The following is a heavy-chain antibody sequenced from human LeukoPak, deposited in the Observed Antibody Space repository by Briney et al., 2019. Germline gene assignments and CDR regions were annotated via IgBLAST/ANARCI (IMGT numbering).Heavy chain of an antibody. CDR2: IKSKTDGGTT. V-gene: IGHV3-15*01. Sequence: GGTLRLSCAASGFTFSNAWMSWVRQAPGKGLEWVGRIKSKTDGGTTDYAAPVKGRFTISRDDSKNTLYLQMNSLRAEDTAVYYCAKGKNVVVVAATHAWGQGTLVTVSS. CDR1: GFTFSNAW. CDR3: AKGKNVVVVAATHA. D-gene: IGHD2-15*01. J-gene: IGHJ5*02.